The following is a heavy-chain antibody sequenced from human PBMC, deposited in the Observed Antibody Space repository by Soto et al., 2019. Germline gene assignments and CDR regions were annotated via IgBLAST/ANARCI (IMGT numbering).Heavy chain of an antibody. CDR3: AREYYYDSSGYSGNAFDI. J-gene: IGHJ3*02. D-gene: IGHD3-22*01. Sequence: GGSLRLSCAASGFTVSRNYMSWVRQAPGKGLEWVSVIYSGGSTYYADSVKGRFTISRDNSKNTLYLQMNSLRAEDTAVYYCAREYYYDSSGYSGNAFDIWGQGTMVTVSS. CDR1: GFTVSRNY. V-gene: IGHV3-53*01. CDR2: IYSGGST.